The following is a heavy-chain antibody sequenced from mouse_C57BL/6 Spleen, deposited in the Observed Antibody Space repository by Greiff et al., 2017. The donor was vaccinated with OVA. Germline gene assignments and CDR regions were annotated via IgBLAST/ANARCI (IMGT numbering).Heavy chain of an antibody. V-gene: IGHV1-61*01. CDR3: DRREDGYSWFAY. J-gene: IGHJ3*01. Sequence: QVQLQQPGAELVRPGSSVKLSCKASGYTFTSYWMDWVKQRPGQGLEWIGNIYPSDSETHYNQKFKDKATLTVDNSSSNAYMQLSSLTSEDSAVNYCDRREDGYSWFAYWGQGTLVTVSA. CDR2: IYPSDSET. D-gene: IGHD2-3*01. CDR1: GYTFTSYW.